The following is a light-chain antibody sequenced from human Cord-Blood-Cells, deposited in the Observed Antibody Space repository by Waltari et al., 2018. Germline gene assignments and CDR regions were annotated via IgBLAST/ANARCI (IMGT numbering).Light chain of an antibody. CDR2: EGS. CDR3: SSYASSSTWV. CDR1: SSDVGGYNL. J-gene: IGLJ3*02. V-gene: IGLV2-14*02. Sequence: QSALTQPASVSGSPGQSITISCTGTSSDVGGYNLVSWYQQHPGKAPKPMIYEGSKRPSGVSNRFSGSKSGNTASLTISGLQAEDEADYYCSSYASSSTWVFGGGTKLTVL.